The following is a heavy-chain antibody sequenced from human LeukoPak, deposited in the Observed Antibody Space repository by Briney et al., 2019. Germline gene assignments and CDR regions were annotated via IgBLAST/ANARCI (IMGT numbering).Heavy chain of an antibody. CDR2: ISSSGTTI. D-gene: IGHD6-19*01. CDR1: GFTFSTYT. J-gene: IGHJ4*02. CDR3: ARDAYQYSSGWFFDY. V-gene: IGHV3-48*01. Sequence: PGRSLRLSCAASGFTFSTYTMNWVRQAPGKGLEWVSYISSSGTTIYYADSVKGRFTISRDNAKNSLYLQMNSLRAEDTAVYYCARDAYQYSSGWFFDYWGQGTLVTVSS.